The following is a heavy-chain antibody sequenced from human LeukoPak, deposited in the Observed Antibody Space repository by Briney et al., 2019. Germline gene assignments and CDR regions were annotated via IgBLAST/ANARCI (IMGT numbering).Heavy chain of an antibody. CDR1: GFTFSSYG. J-gene: IGHJ6*02. D-gene: IGHD3-22*01. V-gene: IGHV3-33*01. CDR2: IWYDGSNK. CDR3: ARNRLPDYYDSNYGMDV. Sequence: PGRSLRLSCAASGFTFSSYGMHWVRQAPGKGLEWVAVIWYDGSNKYYADSVKGRFTISRDNSKNTLYLQMNSLRAGDMAVYYCARNRLPDYYDSNYGMDVWGQGTTVTVSS.